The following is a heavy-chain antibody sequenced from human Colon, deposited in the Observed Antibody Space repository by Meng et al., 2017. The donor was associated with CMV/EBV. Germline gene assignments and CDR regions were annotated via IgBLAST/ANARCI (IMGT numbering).Heavy chain of an antibody. V-gene: IGHV4-4*02. Sequence: YTVTTCSISSSSCWSWVRQPPGQGLKWIREIYHSGTTNYNPSLRSRVTISVDKSMDQFSLKLTSVTAADTAVYYCARSRNRAELSDWGQGTLVTVSS. J-gene: IGHJ4*02. CDR1: TCSISSSSC. CDR3: ARSRNRAELSD. D-gene: IGHD1-14*01. CDR2: IYHSGTT.